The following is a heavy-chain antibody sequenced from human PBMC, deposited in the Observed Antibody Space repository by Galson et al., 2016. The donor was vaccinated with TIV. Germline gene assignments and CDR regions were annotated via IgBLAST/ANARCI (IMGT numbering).Heavy chain of an antibody. V-gene: IGHV3-23*01. J-gene: IGHJ4*02. CDR3: AKDRVWLRFGELLSDFDN. D-gene: IGHD3-16*01. CDR2: ISANGGST. Sequence: SLRLSCAASGFTFSIYAMSWVRQAPGKGLEWVSIISANGGSTHYADSVKGRFTISRDNSKNTLYLQMKSLRVEDTAIYYCAKDRVWLRFGELLSDFDNWGQGNLVTASS. CDR1: GFTFSIYA.